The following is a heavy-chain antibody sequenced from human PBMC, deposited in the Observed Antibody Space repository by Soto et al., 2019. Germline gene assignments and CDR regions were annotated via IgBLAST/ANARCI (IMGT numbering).Heavy chain of an antibody. CDR3: AADYLRHNSLNGYYYSYGMDV. CDR2: IGTNGADK. J-gene: IGHJ6*02. Sequence: GGSLGLSCAASGIPFSTYAMSWVRRAPGKGLEWVSTIGTNGADKQYADFVKGRFTVSRDRSDGTLSLQMNSLRAEDTAVYYCAADYLRHNSLNGYYYSYGMDVWGQGTTVTVSS. V-gene: IGHV3-23*01. CDR1: GIPFSTYA. D-gene: IGHD4-17*01.